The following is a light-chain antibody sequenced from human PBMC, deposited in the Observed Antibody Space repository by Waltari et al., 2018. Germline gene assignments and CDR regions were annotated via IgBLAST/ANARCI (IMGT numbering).Light chain of an antibody. Sequence: DIVLTQSPDSLSVSLGARATINCKSSQSLFYSSNNQNYLGWFQQKPGHPPKLLLYWASTRASGVPDRFSGSGSGTDFTLTISSLQADDVAVYYCQQYYSSITFGQGTRLEIK. V-gene: IGKV4-1*01. CDR1: QSLFYSSNNQNY. CDR2: WAS. CDR3: QQYYSSIT. J-gene: IGKJ5*01.